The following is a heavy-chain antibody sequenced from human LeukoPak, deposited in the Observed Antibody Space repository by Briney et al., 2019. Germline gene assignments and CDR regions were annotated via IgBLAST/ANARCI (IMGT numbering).Heavy chain of an antibody. D-gene: IGHD4-17*01. Sequence: GASVKVSCKASGYTFTSYYMHWVRQAPGQGLEWMGGIIPIFGTANYAQKFQGRVTITADESTSTAYMELSSLRSEDTAVYYCAISTDWGQGTLVTVSS. V-gene: IGHV1-69*13. J-gene: IGHJ4*02. CDR1: GYTFTSYY. CDR2: IIPIFGTA. CDR3: AISTD.